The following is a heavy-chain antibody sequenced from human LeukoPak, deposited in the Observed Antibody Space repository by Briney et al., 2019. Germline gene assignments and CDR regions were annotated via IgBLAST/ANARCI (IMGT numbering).Heavy chain of an antibody. D-gene: IGHD6-19*01. CDR3: ARWAYSTDWYQYFDK. CDR2: IYYIGST. V-gene: IGHV4-59*08. J-gene: IGHJ4*02. Sequence: SETLSLTCTVSGDSISSYYWSWIRQPPGKGLEWIGYIYYIGSTNYNPSLKSRVTISVDTSKNQFSLKLSSVTAADTAVYYCARWAYSTDWYQYFDKWGQGTLVTVSS. CDR1: GDSISSYY.